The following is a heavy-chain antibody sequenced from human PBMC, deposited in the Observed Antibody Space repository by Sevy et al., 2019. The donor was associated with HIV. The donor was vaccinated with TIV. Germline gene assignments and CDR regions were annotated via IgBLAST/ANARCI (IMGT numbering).Heavy chain of an antibody. CDR1: GFSFSSYW. Sequence: GGSLRLSCAASGFSFSSYWMHWVRQAPGKGLEWVANIKQDESETYYVDSVKGRFTISRDNAKKSVYLQMNSLRPEDTAIYYGARGNSGSFDYWGQGTLVTVSS. V-gene: IGHV3-7*04. D-gene: IGHD3-22*01. CDR3: ARGNSGSFDY. J-gene: IGHJ4*02. CDR2: IKQDESET.